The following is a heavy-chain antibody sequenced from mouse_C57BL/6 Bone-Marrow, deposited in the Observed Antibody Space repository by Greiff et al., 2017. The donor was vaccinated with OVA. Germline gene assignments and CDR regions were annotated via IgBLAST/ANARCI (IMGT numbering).Heavy chain of an antibody. CDR1: GFSLTSYG. Sequence: VKLQESGPGLVAPSQSLSITCTASGFSLTSYGVDWVRQPPGKGLERLGVIWGGGSTNYNSALMSRLSISKDNTKSQMFIKMNSLQTDDTDMYYFAKQGAAQTIDYWGQGTSVTVSA. CDR3: AKQGAAQTIDY. CDR2: IWGGGST. D-gene: IGHD3-2*02. V-gene: IGHV2-9*01. J-gene: IGHJ4*01.